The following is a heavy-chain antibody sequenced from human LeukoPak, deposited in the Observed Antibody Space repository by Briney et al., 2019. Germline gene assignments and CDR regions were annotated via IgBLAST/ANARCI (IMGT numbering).Heavy chain of an antibody. Sequence: ASVKVSCKASGYTFTSYNINWVRQATGQGLEWMGWMNSNNANTGFAQKFQGRVTMTRNTSISTAYMELSSLTSEDTAVYYCASGGEGIEVAATCAYWGQGTSVTVSS. V-gene: IGHV1-8*01. D-gene: IGHD6-19*01. J-gene: IGHJ4*02. CDR3: ASGGEGIEVAATCAY. CDR2: MNSNNANT. CDR1: GYTFTSYN.